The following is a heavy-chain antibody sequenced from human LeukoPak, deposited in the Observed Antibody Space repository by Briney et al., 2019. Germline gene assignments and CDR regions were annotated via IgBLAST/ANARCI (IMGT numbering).Heavy chain of an antibody. J-gene: IGHJ4*02. CDR2: IFPSGGEI. V-gene: IGHV3-23*01. Sequence: GGSLRLSCAASGFTFSTFAMIWVRQPPGKGLEWVSSIFPSGGEIHYADSVRGRFTISKDNSKSTLSLQMNSLRAEDTAIYYCATYRQVLLPFESWGQGTLVTVSS. CDR1: GFTFSTFA. D-gene: IGHD2-8*02. CDR3: ATYRQVLLPFES.